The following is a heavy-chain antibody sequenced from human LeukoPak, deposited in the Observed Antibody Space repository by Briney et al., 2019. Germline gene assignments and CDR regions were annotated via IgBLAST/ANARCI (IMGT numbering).Heavy chain of an antibody. J-gene: IGHJ5*02. V-gene: IGHV4-59*08. Sequence: PSETLSLTCTVSDGSIRNYYWSWIRQPPGKGLEWIGYIYNSGSTNYNPSLKSRVTMSVDTSKNQFSLKLSSVTAADTAIYYCAHHLAPAHWFDPWGQGTLVTVSS. CDR2: IYNSGST. CDR1: DGSIRNYY. CDR3: AHHLAPAHWFDP.